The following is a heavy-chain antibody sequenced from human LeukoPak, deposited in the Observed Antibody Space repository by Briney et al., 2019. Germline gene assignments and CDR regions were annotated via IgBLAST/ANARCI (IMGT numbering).Heavy chain of an antibody. Sequence: PGGSLRLSCAASGFTFSDYYMSWIRQAPGKGLEWVSYISSSGSTMYYADSVKGRFTISRDNAKNSLYLQMNSLRAEDTAVYYCAKVGELLWFGEYPNFDYWGQGTLVTVSS. CDR2: ISSSGSTM. D-gene: IGHD3-10*01. V-gene: IGHV3-11*01. CDR1: GFTFSDYY. CDR3: AKVGELLWFGEYPNFDY. J-gene: IGHJ4*02.